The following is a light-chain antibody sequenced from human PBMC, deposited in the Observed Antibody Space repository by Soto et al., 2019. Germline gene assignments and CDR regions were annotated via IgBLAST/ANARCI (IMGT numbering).Light chain of an antibody. CDR1: SSDIGSYDY. Sequence: QSVLTQPASVSGSPGQSITISCTGISSDIGSYDYVSWYQHHPGKAPKLMIYEVSNRPSGVSNRFSGSKSGYTASLTISGLQAEDEADYYCNSHTSSGFRVFGTGTKLTVL. CDR2: EVS. J-gene: IGLJ1*01. V-gene: IGLV2-14*01. CDR3: NSHTSSGFRV.